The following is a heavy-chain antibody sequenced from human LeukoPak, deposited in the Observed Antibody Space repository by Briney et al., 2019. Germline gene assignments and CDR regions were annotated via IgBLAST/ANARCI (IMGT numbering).Heavy chain of an antibody. D-gene: IGHD5-18*01. J-gene: IGHJ3*02. CDR2: INTNTRNP. Sequence: ASVKVSCKASGYTFTSIAVQWVRQAPGQGLEWMGWINTNTRNPRYAQGFTGRFVFSLDTSVSTAYLQITTLKTEDTAIYYCARGYSHDREGAFDIWGQGTMVTVSS. CDR3: ARGYSHDREGAFDI. V-gene: IGHV7-4-1*02. CDR1: GYTFTSIA.